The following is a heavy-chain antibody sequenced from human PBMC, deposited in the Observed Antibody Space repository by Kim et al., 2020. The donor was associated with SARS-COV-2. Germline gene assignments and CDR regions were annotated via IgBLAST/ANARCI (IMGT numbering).Heavy chain of an antibody. Sequence: GGSLRLSCAASGFTFSSYSMSWVRQAPGKGLEWVSSISGSGGSTYFADSVKGRFTISRDNSKNTLYLQMSTLRAEDTAVYFCAKDPVSSSSYRAHRGWGQGTLVTVSS. V-gene: IGHV3-23*01. CDR2: ISGSGGST. J-gene: IGHJ4*02. CDR3: AKDPVSSSSYRAHRG. CDR1: GFTFSSYS. D-gene: IGHD6-6*01.